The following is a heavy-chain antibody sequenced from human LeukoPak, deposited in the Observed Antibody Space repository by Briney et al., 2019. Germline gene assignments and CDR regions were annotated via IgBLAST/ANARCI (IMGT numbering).Heavy chain of an antibody. Sequence: PSETLSLTYAVYGGSFSGYYWSWIRQPPGKGLEWIGEINHSGSTNYNPSLKSRVTISVDTSKNQFSLKLSSVTAADTAVYYCARGKAIAVAGTLGYFDYWGQGTLVTVSS. CDR2: INHSGST. V-gene: IGHV4-34*01. D-gene: IGHD6-19*01. J-gene: IGHJ4*02. CDR1: GGSFSGYY. CDR3: ARGKAIAVAGTLGYFDY.